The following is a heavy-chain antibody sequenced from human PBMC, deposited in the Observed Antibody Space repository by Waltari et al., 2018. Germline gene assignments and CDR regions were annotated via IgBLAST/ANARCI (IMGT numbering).Heavy chain of an antibody. Sequence: EVQLLESGGGLVQPGGSLRLSCAASGFAFSSYAMFWGRQAPGKGLGWVSAISGSGGSTYYADSVKGRFTISRDNSKNTVSLLMNSLRAEDTAVYYCAREDRQVGLLGALDIWGQGTFVTVSS. V-gene: IGHV3-23*01. CDR3: AREDRQVGLLGALDI. D-gene: IGHD1-7*01. CDR2: ISGSGGST. CDR1: GFAFSSYA. J-gene: IGHJ3*02.